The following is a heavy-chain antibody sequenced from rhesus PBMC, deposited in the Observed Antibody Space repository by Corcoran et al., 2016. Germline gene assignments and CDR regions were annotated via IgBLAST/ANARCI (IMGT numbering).Heavy chain of an antibody. D-gene: IGHD6-25*01. CDR2: ISWNSGTI. CDR1: GFTFDDYA. V-gene: IGHV3-134*01. J-gene: IGHJ6*01. Sequence: DVQLVESGGGLVKPGGSLRLSCAASGFTFDDYAMSWGGQAPGKGLEWVSRISWNSGTIYYADSVKGRVTISRDNAKNSLFLQMDRLRAEDTAVYYCTRDRAAYGLDSWGQGVVVTVSS. CDR3: TRDRAAYGLDS.